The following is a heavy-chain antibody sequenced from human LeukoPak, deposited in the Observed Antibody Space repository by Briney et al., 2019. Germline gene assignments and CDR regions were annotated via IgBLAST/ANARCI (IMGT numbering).Heavy chain of an antibody. J-gene: IGHJ4*02. D-gene: IGHD3-16*02. CDR3: ARAYVWGSYRQPLFDY. CDR1: GGSFSGYY. V-gene: IGHV4-34*01. Sequence: PSETLSLTCAVYGGSFSGYYWSWIRQPPGKGLEWIGEINHSGSTNYNPSLKSRVTISVDTSKNQFSLKLSSVTAADTAVYYCARAYVWGSYRQPLFDYWGRGTLVTVSS. CDR2: INHSGST.